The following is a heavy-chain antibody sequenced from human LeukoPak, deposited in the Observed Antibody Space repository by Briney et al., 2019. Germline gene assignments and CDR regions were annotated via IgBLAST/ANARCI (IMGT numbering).Heavy chain of an antibody. J-gene: IGHJ6*03. CDR1: GGSFSGYY. D-gene: IGHD3-22*01. CDR2: INHSGST. CDR3: ARGAYYYDSSGYYPYYYYYYMDV. Sequence: SETLSLTCAVYGGSFSGYYWSWIRQPPGKGLEWIGEINHSGSTNYNPSLKSRVTISVDTSKNQFSLKLSSVTAADTAVYYCARGAYYYDSSGYYPYYYYYYMDVCGKGTTVAVSS. V-gene: IGHV4-34*01.